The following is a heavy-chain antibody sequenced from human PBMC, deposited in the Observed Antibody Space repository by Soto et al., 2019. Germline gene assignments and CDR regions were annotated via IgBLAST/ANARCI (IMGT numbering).Heavy chain of an antibody. Sequence: ASETLSLTCTVSGGSISSSSYYWGWIRQPPGKGLEWIGSIYYSGYTYYNPSLKSRVTIPVDTSKNQFSLKLSSVTAADTAVYYCARHNGPLYVGYYYDMDVWGQGTTVTVSS. V-gene: IGHV4-39*01. CDR1: GGSISSSSYY. CDR3: ARHNGPLYVGYYYDMDV. CDR2: IYYSGYT. J-gene: IGHJ6*02. D-gene: IGHD3-16*01.